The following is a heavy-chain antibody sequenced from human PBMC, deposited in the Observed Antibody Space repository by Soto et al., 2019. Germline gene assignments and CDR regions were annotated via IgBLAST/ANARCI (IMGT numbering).Heavy chain of an antibody. Sequence: QVQLVQSGAEVKKPGSSVKVSCKASGGTFSSYTISWVRQAPGQGLEWMGRIIPILGIANYAQKFQGRVTDXXXXEKXEVKFQGRGRITXGKXTXTADMELSSLRSEDTAVYYCARDATMVRGVMPAFDIWGQGTMVTVSS. D-gene: IGHD3-10*01. J-gene: IGHJ3*02. CDR3: ARDATMVRGVMPAFDI. CDR2: IIPILGIA. CDR1: GGTFSSYT. V-gene: IGHV1-69*08.